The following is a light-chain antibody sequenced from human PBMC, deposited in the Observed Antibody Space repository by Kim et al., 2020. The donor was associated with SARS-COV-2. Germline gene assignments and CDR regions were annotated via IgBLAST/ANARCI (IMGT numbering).Light chain of an antibody. CDR3: NSRDSSGNVV. J-gene: IGLJ2*01. CDR2: GKN. CDR1: SLRSYY. V-gene: IGLV3-19*01. Sequence: VALGQTVRITCQGDSLRSYYASWYQQKPGQAPVLVIYGKNNRTSGSPDRFSGSSSGNTASLTITGAQAEDEADYYCNSRDSSGNVVFGGGTKVTVL.